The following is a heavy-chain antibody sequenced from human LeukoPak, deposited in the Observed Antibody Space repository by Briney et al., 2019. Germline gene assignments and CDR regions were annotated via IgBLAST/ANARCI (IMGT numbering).Heavy chain of an antibody. D-gene: IGHD4-11*01. CDR2: IYYSGST. Sequence: PSGTLSLTCIVSGGSIRSSSYYWSWIRQPPGKGLEWIGYIYYSGSTNYNPSLKSRVTISVDTSKNQFSLKLSSVTAADTAVYYCARESNNRGYMDVWGKGTTVTISS. CDR3: ARESNNRGYMDV. V-gene: IGHV4-61*01. J-gene: IGHJ6*03. CDR1: GGSIRSSSYY.